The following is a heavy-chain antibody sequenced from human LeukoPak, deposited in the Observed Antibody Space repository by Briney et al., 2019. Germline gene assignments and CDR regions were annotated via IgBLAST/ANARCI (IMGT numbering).Heavy chain of an antibody. Sequence: GRSLRLSCAASGFTFSSYGMHWVRQAPGKGLEWVAVISYDGSNKYYVDSVKGRFTISRDNSKNTLYLQMNSLRAEDTAVYYCAKGTMVRGVISDYWGQGTLVTVSS. CDR2: ISYDGSNK. CDR3: AKGTMVRGVISDY. V-gene: IGHV3-30*18. J-gene: IGHJ4*02. D-gene: IGHD3-10*01. CDR1: GFTFSSYG.